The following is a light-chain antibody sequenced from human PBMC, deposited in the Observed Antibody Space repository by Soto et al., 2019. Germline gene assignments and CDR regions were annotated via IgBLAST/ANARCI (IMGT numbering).Light chain of an antibody. V-gene: IGKV3-20*01. J-gene: IGKJ3*01. CDR2: GAS. Sequence: EIVLTQSPGTLSLSPGERATLSCRASQSVSSCYLAWYQQKPGQAPRLLIYGASSRATGIPDRFSGSGSGTDFTLTISRLEPEDFAVYYCQQYGSSLFTFGPGTNVDIK. CDR1: QSVSSCY. CDR3: QQYGSSLFT.